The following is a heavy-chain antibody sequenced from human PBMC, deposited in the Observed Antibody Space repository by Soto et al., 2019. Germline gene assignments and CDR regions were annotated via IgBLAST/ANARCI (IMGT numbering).Heavy chain of an antibody. CDR2: ISSSSSYI. Sequence: GGSLRLSCAASGFTFSSYSMNWVRQAPGKGLEWVSSISSSSSYIYYADSVKGRFTTSRDNAKNSLYLQMNSLRAEDTAVYYCARDRGRQQLEEYGMDVWGQGTTVTGSS. V-gene: IGHV3-21*01. J-gene: IGHJ6*02. CDR3: ARDRGRQQLEEYGMDV. CDR1: GFTFSSYS. D-gene: IGHD6-13*01.